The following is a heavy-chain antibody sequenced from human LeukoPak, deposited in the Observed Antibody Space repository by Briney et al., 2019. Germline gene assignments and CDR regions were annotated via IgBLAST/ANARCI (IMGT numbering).Heavy chain of an antibody. CDR1: GYTFTSYY. V-gene: IGHV1-46*01. D-gene: IGHD6-13*01. CDR2: INPSGGST. J-gene: IGHJ1*01. CDR3: ARARRSSSWYLWYFQH. Sequence: ASVKVSCKASGYTFTSYYMHWVRQAPGQGLEWMGIINPSGGSTSYAQKFQGRVTMTRDTSISTAYMELSRLRSDDTAVYYCARARRSSSWYLWYFQHWGQGTLVTVSS.